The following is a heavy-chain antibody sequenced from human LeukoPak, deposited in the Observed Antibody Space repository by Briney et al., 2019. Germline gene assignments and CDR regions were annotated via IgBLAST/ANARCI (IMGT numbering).Heavy chain of an antibody. J-gene: IGHJ4*02. CDR2: VNHSGTT. V-gene: IGHV4-34*01. CDR3: ARRTGTYYYDSSGYSPWRYYFDY. Sequence: SETLSLTCAVYGGSFSGNYWSWIRQPPGKGLEWIGDVNHSGTTNYSPSLKSRVTISVDTSKNQFSLKLSSVTAADTAVFYCARRTGTYYYDSSGYSPWRYYFDYWGQGTLVTVSS. D-gene: IGHD3-22*01. CDR1: GGSFSGNY.